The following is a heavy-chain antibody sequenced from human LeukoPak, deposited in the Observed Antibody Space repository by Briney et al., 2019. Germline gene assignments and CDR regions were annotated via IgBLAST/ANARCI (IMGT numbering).Heavy chain of an antibody. CDR2: IYYSGST. J-gene: IGHJ4*02. V-gene: IGHV4-59*01. D-gene: IGHD3-10*01. CDR3: ARIRGGYFDY. CDR1: GGSISSYY. Sequence: KPSETLSLTCTVSGGSISSYYWSWIRQPPGKGLEWIGYIYYSGSTNYNPSLKSRVTISVDTSKNQFSLKLSSVTAADTAVYYCARIRGGYFDYWGQGTLVTVSS.